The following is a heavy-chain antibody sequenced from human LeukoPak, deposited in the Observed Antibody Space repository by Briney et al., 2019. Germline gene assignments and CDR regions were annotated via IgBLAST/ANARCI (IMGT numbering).Heavy chain of an antibody. Sequence: PGGSLILSCATSEFSFSDYNMPWVRQAPGKGLEWVSYNNSCSSYRYYADSVKGRFTISRDNAKNSLYLQMDSLRAEDTAVYYCARHYYDSGYPGIDCWGQGTLVTVSS. CDR1: EFSFSDYN. D-gene: IGHD3-22*01. CDR3: ARHYYDSGYPGIDC. J-gene: IGHJ4*02. CDR2: NNSCSSYR. V-gene: IGHV3-21*01.